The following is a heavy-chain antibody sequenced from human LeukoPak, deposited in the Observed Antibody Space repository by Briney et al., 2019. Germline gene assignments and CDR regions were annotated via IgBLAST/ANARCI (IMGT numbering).Heavy chain of an antibody. CDR3: ARAANYDFWSGYYTGSTYNWFDP. J-gene: IGHJ5*02. D-gene: IGHD3-3*01. CDR1: GYTLTELS. V-gene: IGHV1-24*01. CDR2: FDPEDGET. Sequence: ASVKVSCKVSGYTLTELSMHWVRQAPGKGLEWMGGFDPEDGETIYAQKFQGRVTITADESTSTAYMELSSLRSEDTAVYYCARAANYDFWSGYYTGSTYNWFDPWGQGTLVTVSS.